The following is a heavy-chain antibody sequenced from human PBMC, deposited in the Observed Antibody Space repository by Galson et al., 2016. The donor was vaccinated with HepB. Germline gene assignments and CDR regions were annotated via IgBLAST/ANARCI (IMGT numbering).Heavy chain of an antibody. J-gene: IGHJ4*02. CDR1: GFTFSTYA. V-gene: IGHV3-23*01. D-gene: IGHD3-16*02. Sequence: SLRLSCAASGFTFSTYAMDWVRQAPGKGPEWVSAINGNGGSTYYTDSVKGRFTTSRDNSKNTLYLQMNSLRAEETAVYSCARWAYQSGNYRALDSWGQGSLVTVSS. CDR2: INGNGGST. CDR3: ARWAYQSGNYRALDS.